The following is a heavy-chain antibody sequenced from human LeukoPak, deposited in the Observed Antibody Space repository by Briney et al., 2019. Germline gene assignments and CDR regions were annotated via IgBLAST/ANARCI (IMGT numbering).Heavy chain of an antibody. CDR1: GGSISSYY. V-gene: IGHV4-59*01. CDR2: IYYSGST. CDR3: ARGGPVTTFLDY. D-gene: IGHD4-17*01. J-gene: IGHJ4*02. Sequence: PSETLSLTCTVSGGSISSYYWSWIRQPPGKGLEWIGYIYYSGSTNYNPSLKSRVTISVDTSKNQFSLKLSSVTAADTAVYYCARGGPVTTFLDYRGQGTLVTVSS.